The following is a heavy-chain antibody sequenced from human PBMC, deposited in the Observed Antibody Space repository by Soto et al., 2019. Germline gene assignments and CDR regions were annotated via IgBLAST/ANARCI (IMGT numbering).Heavy chain of an antibody. CDR1: GGTFSSYA. V-gene: IGHV1-69*01. J-gene: IGHJ6*02. Sequence: QVQLVKSGAEVKKPGSSVKVSCKASGGTFSSYAISWVRQAPGQGLEWMVGIIPIFGTANYAKKFQGRVTITADESTRTAYIELSSLRTEDTAVDYCARCVIQPIAVSGTWYYYYGMDVWGQGTTVTVSS. CDR2: IIPIFGTA. CDR3: ARCVIQPIAVSGTWYYYYGMDV. D-gene: IGHD6-19*01.